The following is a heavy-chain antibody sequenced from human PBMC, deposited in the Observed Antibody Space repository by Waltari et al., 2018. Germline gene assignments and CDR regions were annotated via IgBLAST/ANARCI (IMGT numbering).Heavy chain of an antibody. J-gene: IGHJ3*02. D-gene: IGHD6-19*01. Sequence: QVQLQESGPGLVKPSQTLSLTCTVSGGSVADHKYSWSWVPQPPGKGLDWIGYSCYRYDTHYSPSLKTRATISIDASKNQFSLMLNSVTAADTAIYFCAREVKEVADSDAFDIWGQGTAVTVS. V-gene: IGHV4-30-4*01. CDR2: SCYRYDT. CDR1: GGSVADHKYS. CDR3: AREVKEVADSDAFDI.